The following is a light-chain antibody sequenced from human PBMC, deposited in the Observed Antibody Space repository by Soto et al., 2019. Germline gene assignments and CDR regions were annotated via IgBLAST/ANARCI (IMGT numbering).Light chain of an antibody. J-gene: IGKJ1*01. Sequence: EIVVTQSPATLSASPGERVTLSCRASQFVSRRLAWYQQRLGQVPRLHIYDTSTRAPGISARFSGSGSGTECTLTISSLQSEDFAVYYCQEYIHWPPGMFGPGTTVDIK. CDR3: QEYIHWPPGM. V-gene: IGKV3-15*01. CDR2: DTS. CDR1: QFVSRR.